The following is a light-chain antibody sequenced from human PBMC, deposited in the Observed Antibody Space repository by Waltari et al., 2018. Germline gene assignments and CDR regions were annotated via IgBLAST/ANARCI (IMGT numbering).Light chain of an antibody. CDR3: QQGSNWSYS. CDR2: DAS. J-gene: IGKJ2*03. V-gene: IGKV3D-15*01. Sequence: DIVMTHSPATLSLSPGERATLSCRASQSVSSRLAWYQQKLGQAPRLLIYDASPRATGTPDRFSGSGSGTDFTLTITSLEPEYVAVYFCQQGSNWSYSFGQGTKVEIK. CDR1: QSVSSR.